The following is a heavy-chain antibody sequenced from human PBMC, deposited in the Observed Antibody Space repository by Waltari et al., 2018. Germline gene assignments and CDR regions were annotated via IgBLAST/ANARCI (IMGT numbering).Heavy chain of an antibody. CDR1: GGSFSGYY. CDR2: INHSGST. V-gene: IGHV4-34*01. CDR3: SGRGSGSYYIPFDY. J-gene: IGHJ4*02. Sequence: QVQLQQWGAGLLKPSETLSLTCAVYGGSFSGYYWSWIRQPPGKGLEWLGEINHSGSTNYNPSLKRRVTISVDTSKNQFSLKLSSVTAADTAVYYCSGRGSGSYYIPFDYWGQGTLVTVSS. D-gene: IGHD3-10*01.